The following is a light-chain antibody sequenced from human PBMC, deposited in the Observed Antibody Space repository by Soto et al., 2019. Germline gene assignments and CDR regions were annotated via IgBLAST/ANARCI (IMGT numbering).Light chain of an antibody. CDR3: QVYGNSMWT. Sequence: EIVLTQSPGTLSLSPGERATLSCRASQSVSNNYLAWYQQKPGQAPRLPIYGASNRATGIPDRFSGRGSGTDFSLTISRLEPGDFAVYYCQVYGNSMWTFGQGTKVDIK. J-gene: IGKJ1*01. V-gene: IGKV3-20*01. CDR2: GAS. CDR1: QSVSNNY.